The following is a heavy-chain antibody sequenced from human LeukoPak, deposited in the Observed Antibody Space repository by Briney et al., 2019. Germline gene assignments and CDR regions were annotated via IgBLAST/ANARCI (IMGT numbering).Heavy chain of an antibody. V-gene: IGHV3-23*01. CDR3: ARDLKVATYGN. D-gene: IGHD5-12*01. CDR1: GFTFSSYA. CDR2: ISGSGGST. Sequence: GGSLRLSCAASGFTFSSYAMSWVRQAPGKGLEWVSAISGSGGSTYYADSVKGRFTISRDNSKNTVDLQMNSLRAEDTAVYYCARDLKVATYGNWGQGTLVTVSS. J-gene: IGHJ4*02.